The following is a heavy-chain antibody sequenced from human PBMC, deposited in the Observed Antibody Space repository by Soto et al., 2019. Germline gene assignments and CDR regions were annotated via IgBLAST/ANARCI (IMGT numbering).Heavy chain of an antibody. Sequence: QVQLVQSGAEVKKPGSSVKVSCKASGGTFSSYAISWVRQAPGQGLEWMGGIIPIFGTANYAQKFQGRVTSTADESTSTAYMELSSLRSEDTAVYYCARYGGRGFWNLKDTYYYGMDVWCQGTTVTVSS. D-gene: IGHD1-7*01. V-gene: IGHV1-69*01. CDR2: IIPIFGTA. J-gene: IGHJ6*02. CDR1: GGTFSSYA. CDR3: ARYGGRGFWNLKDTYYYGMDV.